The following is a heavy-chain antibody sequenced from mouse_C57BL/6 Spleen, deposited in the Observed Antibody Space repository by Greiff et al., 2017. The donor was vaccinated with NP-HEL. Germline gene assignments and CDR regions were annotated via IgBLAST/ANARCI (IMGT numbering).Heavy chain of an antibody. J-gene: IGHJ4*01. CDR3: ARSSNYAYYAMDY. CDR2: IWSDGST. V-gene: IGHV2-6*03. Sequence: VMLVESGPGLVAPSQSLSITCTVSGFSLTSYGVHWVRQPPGKGLEWLVVIWSDGSTTYNSALKSRLSISKDNSKSQVFLKMNSLQTDDTAMYYCARSSNYAYYAMDYWGQGTSVTVSS. CDR1: GFSLTSYG. D-gene: IGHD2-5*01.